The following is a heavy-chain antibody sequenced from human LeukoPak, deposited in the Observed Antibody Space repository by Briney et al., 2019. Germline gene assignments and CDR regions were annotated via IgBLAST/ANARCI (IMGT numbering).Heavy chain of an antibody. CDR1: GFTFSGSA. J-gene: IGHJ4*02. CDR2: ISGSGGST. V-gene: IGHV3-23*01. Sequence: PGGSLRLSCAASGFTFSGSAMHWVRQAPGKGLEWVSAISGSGGSTYYADSVKGRFTISRDNSKNTLYLQMNSLRAEDTAVYYCAKDASVYWSGYYTGGGDYWGQGTLVTVSS. CDR3: AKDASVYWSGYYTGGGDY. D-gene: IGHD3-3*01.